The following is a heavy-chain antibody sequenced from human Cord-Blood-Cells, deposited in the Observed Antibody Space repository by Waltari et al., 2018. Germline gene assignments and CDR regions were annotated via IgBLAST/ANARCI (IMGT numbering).Heavy chain of an antibody. J-gene: IGHJ6*02. V-gene: IGHV3-48*03. CDR1: GFTFSSYE. CDR2: ISSSGSTI. CDR3: ARQPSAPRPFIGILTGYPSYYYGMDV. D-gene: IGHD3-9*01. Sequence: EVQLVESGGGLVQPGGSLRLSCAASGFTFSSYEMNWVRQAPGKGLEWVSYISSSGSTIYYADSVKGRLTISRDNAKNSLYLQMNSLRAEDTAVYYCARQPSAPRPFIGILTGYPSYYYGMDVWGQGTTVTVSS.